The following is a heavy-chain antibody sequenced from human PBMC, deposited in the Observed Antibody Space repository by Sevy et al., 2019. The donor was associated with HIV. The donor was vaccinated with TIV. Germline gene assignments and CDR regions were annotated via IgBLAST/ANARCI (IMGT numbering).Heavy chain of an antibody. CDR2: IKSKTDGATT. CDR3: TIDPVHFL. Sequence: GGSLRLSCAASGFTFNNVWMSWVRQGPGKGLEWLGCIKSKTDGATTGYAAPVKGRFTISRDDSKNTLYLQMNGLRTEDTGVYYCTIDPVHFLWGQGTQVTVSS. D-gene: IGHD6-6*01. CDR1: GFTFNNVW. J-gene: IGHJ4*02. V-gene: IGHV3-15*01.